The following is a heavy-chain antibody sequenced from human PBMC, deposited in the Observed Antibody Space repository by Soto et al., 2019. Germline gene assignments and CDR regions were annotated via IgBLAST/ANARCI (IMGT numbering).Heavy chain of an antibody. Sequence: GGSLRLSCAASGFTFSDYYMSWIRQAPGKGLEWVSYISSSSSYTNYADSVKGRFTISRDNAKNSLYLQMNSLRAEDTAVYYCARGLLLWFSYYYGMDVWGQGTTVTVSS. CDR1: GFTFSDYY. D-gene: IGHD3-10*01. CDR3: ARGLLLWFSYYYGMDV. CDR2: ISSSSSYT. V-gene: IGHV3-11*03. J-gene: IGHJ6*02.